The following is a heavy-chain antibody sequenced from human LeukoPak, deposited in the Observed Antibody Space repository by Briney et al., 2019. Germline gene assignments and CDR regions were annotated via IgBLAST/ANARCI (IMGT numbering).Heavy chain of an antibody. D-gene: IGHD3-10*01. CDR3: ARDGSGSYYKYFQH. V-gene: IGHV3-48*02. J-gene: IGHJ1*01. CDR2: VSSGSGLI. CDR1: GFTFSSYS. Sequence: GGSLRLSCVVSGFTFSSYSMNWVRQAPGKGLEWVSYVSSGSGLIYYADSVKGRFTISRDNAKNSLYLHMNSLRDDDTAVYYCARDGSGSYYKYFQHWGQGTLVTVSS.